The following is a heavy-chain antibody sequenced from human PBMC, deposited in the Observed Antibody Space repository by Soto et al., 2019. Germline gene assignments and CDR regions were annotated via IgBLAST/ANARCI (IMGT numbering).Heavy chain of an antibody. CDR3: ARGYSPALGAPWARVNLFDP. Sequence: QVQLQESGPGRVKASETLSLTCTVSGGSMSNYYWSWIRQPPGKGLEWIGYIYYIGSTNYNPSLKSRVTMSVDTSRNQLSLNLTSVTAADTAVYYCARGYSPALGAPWARVNLFDPWGQGTLVTVSS. J-gene: IGHJ5*02. V-gene: IGHV4-59*01. D-gene: IGHD1-26*01. CDR1: GGSMSNYY. CDR2: IYYIGST.